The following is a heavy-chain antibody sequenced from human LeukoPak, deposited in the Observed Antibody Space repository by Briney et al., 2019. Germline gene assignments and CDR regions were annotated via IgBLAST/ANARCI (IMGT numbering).Heavy chain of an antibody. CDR3: ARDRNGDYQRDYDAFDI. CDR1: GFTFSSYS. Sequence: GGSLRLSCAASGFTFSSYSMNWVRQAPGKGLEWVSSISSSSSYIYYADSVRGRFTISRDNAKNSLYLQMNSLRAEDTAVYYCARDRNGDYQRDYDAFDIWGQGTMSPSLQ. CDR2: ISSSSSYI. J-gene: IGHJ3*02. V-gene: IGHV3-21*01. D-gene: IGHD4-17*01.